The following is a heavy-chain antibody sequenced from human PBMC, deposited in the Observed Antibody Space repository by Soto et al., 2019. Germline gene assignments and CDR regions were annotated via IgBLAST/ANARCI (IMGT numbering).Heavy chain of an antibody. CDR3: ARGYGSGSYPL. J-gene: IGHJ4*02. D-gene: IGHD3-10*01. V-gene: IGHV3-21*01. Sequence: EVQLVESGGGLVKPGGSLRLSCAASGFTFSSYSMNWVRQAPGKGLEWVSSISSSRSYIYYADSVKGRFTISRDNAKNSLYLQMNSLRAEDTAVYYCARGYGSGSYPLWGQGTLVTVSS. CDR2: ISSSRSYI. CDR1: GFTFSSYS.